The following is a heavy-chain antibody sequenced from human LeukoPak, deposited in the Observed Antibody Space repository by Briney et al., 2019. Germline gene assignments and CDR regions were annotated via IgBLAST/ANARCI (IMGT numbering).Heavy chain of an antibody. Sequence: ASVKVSCKASGYTFTSYAMHWVRQAPGQRLEWMGWINAGNGNTKYSQKFQGRVTITRDTSASTAYMELSSLRSEDTAVYYCAREGSQQLYWFDPWGQGTLVTVSS. V-gene: IGHV1-3*01. CDR3: AREGSQQLYWFDP. CDR2: INAGNGNT. D-gene: IGHD6-13*01. J-gene: IGHJ5*02. CDR1: GYTFTSYA.